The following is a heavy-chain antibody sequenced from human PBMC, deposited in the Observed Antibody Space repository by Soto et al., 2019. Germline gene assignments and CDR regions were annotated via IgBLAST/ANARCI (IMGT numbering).Heavy chain of an antibody. CDR2: IWYDGSNK. CDR3: ARDDTVTTIDLGSVGY. Sequence: QVQLVESGGGVVQPGRSLRLSCAASGFTFSSYGMHWVRQAPGKGLEWVAVIWYDGSNKYYADSVKGRFTISRDNSKNTLYLQMNSLRAEDTAVYYCARDDTVTTIDLGSVGYWGQGTLVTVSS. D-gene: IGHD4-17*01. J-gene: IGHJ4*02. CDR1: GFTFSSYG. V-gene: IGHV3-33*01.